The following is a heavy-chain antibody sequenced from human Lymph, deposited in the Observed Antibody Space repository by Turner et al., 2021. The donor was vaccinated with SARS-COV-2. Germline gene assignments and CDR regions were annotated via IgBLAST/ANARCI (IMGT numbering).Heavy chain of an antibody. D-gene: IGHD1-26*01. J-gene: IGHJ4*02. CDR3: AREGAVGDTTGVDY. Sequence: QVQLVESGGGVVQPGRSLSLSCAASGFTFSSYGMHWVRQAPGKGLEWVAVIWYDGSNKYYADSVKGRFTISRDNSKNTVYLQMNSLRVEDTAVYYCAREGAVGDTTGVDYWGQGTLVTVSS. CDR2: IWYDGSNK. V-gene: IGHV3-33*01. CDR1: GFTFSSYG.